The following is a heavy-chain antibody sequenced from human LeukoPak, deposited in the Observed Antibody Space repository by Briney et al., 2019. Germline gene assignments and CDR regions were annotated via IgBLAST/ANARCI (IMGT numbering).Heavy chain of an antibody. D-gene: IGHD3-10*01. J-gene: IGHJ4*02. CDR2: INHSGST. V-gene: IGHV4-38-2*01. CDR3: ARGLWMVPFDY. Sequence: PSETLSLTCAVSGYSISSGYYWGWIRQPPGKGLEWIGEINHSGSTNYNPSLKSRVTISVDTSKNQFSLKLSSVTAADTAVYYCARGLWMVPFDYWGQGTLVTVSS. CDR1: GYSISSGYY.